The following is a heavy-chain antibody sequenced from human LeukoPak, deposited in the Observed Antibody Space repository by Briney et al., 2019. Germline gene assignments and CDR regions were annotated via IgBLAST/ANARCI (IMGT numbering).Heavy chain of an antibody. V-gene: IGHV1-24*01. D-gene: IGHD1-26*01. CDR3: ATDPSRLLGATDYYYGMDV. J-gene: IGHJ6*02. Sequence: ASVEVSCKVSGYTLTELSMHWVRQAPGKGLEWMGGFDPEDGETIYAQKFQGRVTMTEDTSTDTAYMELSSLRSEDTAVYYCATDPSRLLGATDYYYGMDVWGQGTTVTVSS. CDR2: FDPEDGET. CDR1: GYTLTELS.